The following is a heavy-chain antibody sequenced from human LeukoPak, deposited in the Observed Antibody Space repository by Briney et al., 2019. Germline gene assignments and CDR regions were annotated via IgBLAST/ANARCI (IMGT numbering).Heavy chain of an antibody. CDR1: GYTFTSYY. Sequence: AVKVSCKASGYTFTSYYMHWVRQSPGQGLEWMGIINPSGGSTSYAQKFQGRVTMNRDTSTSTVYMELSSMRSKDTAVYYCARDLSRYCSSTSCYSGWFDPWGQGTLVTVSS. CDR3: ARDLSRYCSSTSCYSGWFDP. V-gene: IGHV1-46*03. D-gene: IGHD2-2*01. CDR2: INPSGGST. J-gene: IGHJ5*02.